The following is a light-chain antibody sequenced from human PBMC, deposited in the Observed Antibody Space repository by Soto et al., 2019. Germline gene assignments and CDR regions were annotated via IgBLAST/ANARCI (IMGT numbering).Light chain of an antibody. V-gene: IGKV3-15*01. CDR1: QSVNSN. CDR2: GAF. J-gene: IGKJ2*01. CDR3: QQYNNWPPWYT. Sequence: EIVMTQSPATLSVSPGERATLSCRASQSVNSNLAWYQLKPGQAPRLLIYGAFTRATGIPARFSGSGSGTEVTLTVRSLQSEDFAVFYCQQYNNWPPWYTFGQGTKLEIK.